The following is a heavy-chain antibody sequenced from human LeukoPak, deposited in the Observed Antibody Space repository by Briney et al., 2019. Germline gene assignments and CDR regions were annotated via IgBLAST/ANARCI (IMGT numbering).Heavy chain of an antibody. D-gene: IGHD3-10*01. V-gene: IGHV1-69*04. Sequence: ASVKVSCKASGGTFSSYAISWVRQAPGQGLEWMGRIIPIFGIANYAQKFQGRVTITADKSTSTAYMELSSLRSEDTAVYYCARDYYGSGSYYNKGAFLWGQGTLVTVSS. CDR3: ARDYYGSGSYYNKGAFL. CDR1: GGTFSSYA. CDR2: IIPIFGIA. J-gene: IGHJ4*02.